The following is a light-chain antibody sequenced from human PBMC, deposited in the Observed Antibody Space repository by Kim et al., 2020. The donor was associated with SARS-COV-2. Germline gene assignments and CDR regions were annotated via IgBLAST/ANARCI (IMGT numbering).Light chain of an antibody. Sequence: GQSLTVSCTAATSDIGAFNYVSSFQHHPVRAPQLLIYDVSARPSGISNRFSGSTSGYTASLTISGLQAEAEADYYCSSYTTANTRLFGAGTKVTVL. CDR1: TSDIGAFNY. CDR3: SSYTTANTRL. V-gene: IGLV2-14*03. J-gene: IGLJ1*01. CDR2: DVS.